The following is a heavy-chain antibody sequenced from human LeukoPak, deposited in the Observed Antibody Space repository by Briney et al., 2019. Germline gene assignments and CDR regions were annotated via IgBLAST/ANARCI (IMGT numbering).Heavy chain of an antibody. D-gene: IGHD4-11*01. J-gene: IGHJ6*03. Sequence: SETLSLTCTVSSGSVSSISYYWSWIRQPAGKGLEWIGRIYTSGSTNYNPSLKSRVTMSVDTSKNQFSLKLSSVTAADTAVYYCARDDYSNYVYYYHMDVWGKGTTVTVSS. CDR3: ARDDYSNYVYYYHMDV. CDR2: IYTSGST. CDR1: SGSVSSISYY. V-gene: IGHV4-61*02.